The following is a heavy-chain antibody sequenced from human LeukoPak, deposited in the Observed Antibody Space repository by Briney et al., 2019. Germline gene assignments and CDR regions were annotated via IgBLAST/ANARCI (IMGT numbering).Heavy chain of an antibody. J-gene: IGHJ3*02. CDR2: ISAYNGNT. CDR3: TARGVTYDAFDI. CDR1: GYTFTSYG. D-gene: IGHD3-10*01. V-gene: IGHV1-18*01. Sequence: GASVKVSCKASGYTFTSYGISWVRQAPGQGLEWMGWISAYNGNTNYAQKLQGRVTMTTDTSTSTAYMELSSLRSEDTAVYYCTARGVTYDAFDIWGQGTMVTVSS.